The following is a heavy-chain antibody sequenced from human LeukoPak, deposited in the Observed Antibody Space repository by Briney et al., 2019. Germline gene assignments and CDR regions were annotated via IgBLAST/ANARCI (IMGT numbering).Heavy chain of an antibody. J-gene: IGHJ4*02. D-gene: IGHD6-19*01. V-gene: IGHV4-34*01. CDR1: GGSFSGYY. CDR3: ARNSVAGTKIDY. CDR2: INHSGGT. Sequence: PSETLSLTCAVYGGSFSGYYWSWIRQPPGKGLEWIGEINHSGGTNYNPSLKSRVTISVDTSKNQFSLTLSSVTAADTAVYYCARNSVAGTKIDYWGQGTLVTVSS.